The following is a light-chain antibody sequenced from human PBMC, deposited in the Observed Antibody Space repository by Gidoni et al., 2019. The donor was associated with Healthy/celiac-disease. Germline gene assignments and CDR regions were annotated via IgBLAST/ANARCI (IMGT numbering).Light chain of an antibody. CDR2: AAS. CDR3: QQSYSTPPWT. CDR1: QSISSY. V-gene: IGKV1-39*01. Sequence: DIQMIHSPSSLSASSGDSVTITCRPSQSISSYFNWYQQQPGKAPKLLIYAASSLQRWVPARCSGCRSGRGVTLTKSSLQPGDFATYDCQQSYSTPPWTFGQGTKVEIK. J-gene: IGKJ1*01.